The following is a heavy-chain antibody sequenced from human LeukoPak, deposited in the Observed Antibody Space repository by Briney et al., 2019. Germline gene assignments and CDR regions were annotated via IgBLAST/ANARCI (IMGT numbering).Heavy chain of an antibody. CDR1: GFTFSSYA. V-gene: IGHV3-23*01. D-gene: IGHD3-10*01. J-gene: IGHJ5*02. CDR2: ISGSGGST. Sequence: PGGSLRLSCAASGFTFSSYAMSWVRQAPGKGLEWVSAISGSGGSTYYADSVKGRFTISRDNSKNTLYLQMNSLRAEDTAVYYCARDTYYYGSGGSNCFDPWGQGTLVTVSS. CDR3: ARDTYYYGSGGSNCFDP.